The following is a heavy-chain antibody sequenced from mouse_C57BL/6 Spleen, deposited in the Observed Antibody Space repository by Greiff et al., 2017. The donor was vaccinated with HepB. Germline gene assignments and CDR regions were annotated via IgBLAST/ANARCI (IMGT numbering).Heavy chain of an antibody. CDR2: INPYNGGT. CDR1: GYTFTDYY. J-gene: IGHJ2*01. Sequence: EVKLMESGPVLVKPGASVKMSCKASGYTFTDYYMNWVKQSHGKSLEWIGVINPYNGGTSYNQKFKGKATLTVDKSSSTAYMELNSLTSEDSAVYYCARSWDLVHYFDYWGQGTTLTVSS. CDR3: ARSWDLVHYFDY. D-gene: IGHD4-1*01. V-gene: IGHV1-19*01.